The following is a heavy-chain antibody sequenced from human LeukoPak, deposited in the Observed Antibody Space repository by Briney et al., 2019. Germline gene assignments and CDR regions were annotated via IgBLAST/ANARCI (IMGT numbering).Heavy chain of an antibody. CDR1: GGSISSGGYS. CDR2: IYHSGST. Sequence: SETLSLTCAVSGGSISSGGYSWSWIRQPPGKGLEWIGYIYHSGSTYYNPSLKSRVTISVDRSKNQFSLKLSSVTAADTAVYYCARAWSPDYYYGMDVWGQGTTVTVSS. D-gene: IGHD3-3*01. V-gene: IGHV4-30-2*01. CDR3: ARAWSPDYYYGMDV. J-gene: IGHJ6*02.